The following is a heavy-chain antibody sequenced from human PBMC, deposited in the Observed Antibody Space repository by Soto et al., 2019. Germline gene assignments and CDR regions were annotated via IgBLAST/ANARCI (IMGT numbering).Heavy chain of an antibody. J-gene: IGHJ4*02. CDR1: GGSISSGGYY. CDR3: ARATYGDLAFDY. D-gene: IGHD4-17*01. CDR2: IYYSGST. V-gene: IGHV4-31*03. Sequence: SDTLSLTCTVSGGSISSGGYYWSWIRQHPGKGLEWIGYIYYSGSTYYNPSLKSRGTISVDTSKNQCSLKLSSVTAADTAVYYCARATYGDLAFDYWGQGTLVTVSS.